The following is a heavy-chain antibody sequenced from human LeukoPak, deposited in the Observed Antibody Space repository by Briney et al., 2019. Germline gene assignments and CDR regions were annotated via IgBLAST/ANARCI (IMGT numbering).Heavy chain of an antibody. CDR1: GYTFTGYY. CDR3: ARGGMIVETNWFDP. Sequence: EASVKVSCKASGYTFTGYYMHWVQQAPGQGLEWMGWINPNSGGTNYAQKFQGRVTMTRDTSISTAYMELSRLRSDDTAVYYCARGGMIVETNWFDPWGQGTLVTVSS. CDR2: INPNSGGT. D-gene: IGHD3-22*01. J-gene: IGHJ5*02. V-gene: IGHV1-2*03.